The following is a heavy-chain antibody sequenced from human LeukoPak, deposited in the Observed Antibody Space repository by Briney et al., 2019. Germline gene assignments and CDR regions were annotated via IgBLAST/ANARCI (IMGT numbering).Heavy chain of an antibody. Sequence: GGSLRLSCAASGFTFSSYAMSWVRQAPGKGLEWVSAISGSGGSTYYADSVKGRFTISRDNSKNTLYLQMNSLRAEDTAVYYCAKGDTMVRGAPAGDWGQGTLVTVSS. CDR2: ISGSGGST. CDR1: GFTFSSYA. J-gene: IGHJ4*02. D-gene: IGHD3-10*01. V-gene: IGHV3-23*01. CDR3: AKGDTMVRGAPAGD.